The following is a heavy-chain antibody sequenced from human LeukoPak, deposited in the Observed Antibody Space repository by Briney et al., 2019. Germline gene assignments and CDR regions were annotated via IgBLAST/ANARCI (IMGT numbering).Heavy chain of an antibody. CDR3: AKDSRPVLTGYYKKSSYFEC. CDR1: GFTFSSYA. Sequence: GGSLRLSCAASGFTFSSYAMTWVRQAPGKELEWVSDISGSADSAYYADSVRGRFTISRDNSKNTLYLQMNSLRAEDTAVYYCAKDSRPVLTGYYKKSSYFECWGQGSLVTVSS. V-gene: IGHV3-23*01. J-gene: IGHJ4*02. CDR2: ISGSADSA. D-gene: IGHD3-9*01.